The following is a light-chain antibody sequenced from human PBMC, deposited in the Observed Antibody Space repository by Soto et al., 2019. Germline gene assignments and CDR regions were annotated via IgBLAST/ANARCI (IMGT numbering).Light chain of an antibody. CDR1: QAVSRMY. CDR2: GTS. Sequence: EIVLTQSPVTLSLSTGERATLSCRASQAVSRMYLSWFQQKPGQAPRLLIYGTSTRATGIPVRFSGSGSGTDFTLTISSLQPEDFAVYFCHQDFNLPWTFGQGTKVDIK. CDR3: HQDFNLPWT. V-gene: IGKV3D-7*01. J-gene: IGKJ1*01.